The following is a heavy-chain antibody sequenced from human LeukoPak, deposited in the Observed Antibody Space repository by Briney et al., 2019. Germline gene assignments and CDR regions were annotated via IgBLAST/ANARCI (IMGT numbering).Heavy chain of an antibody. J-gene: IGHJ6*02. CDR1: GYTVTSYY. Sequence: GASVKVSCKASGYTVTSYYMHWERQAPGQGLEWMAILNPSGGSSNYAQKFQGRATLTRATSTGTVYMELSSLRSEDTAVYYCASVYKHGMDVWGQGTTVIVSS. CDR2: LNPSGGSS. V-gene: IGHV1-46*01. CDR3: ASVYKHGMDV. D-gene: IGHD5-24*01.